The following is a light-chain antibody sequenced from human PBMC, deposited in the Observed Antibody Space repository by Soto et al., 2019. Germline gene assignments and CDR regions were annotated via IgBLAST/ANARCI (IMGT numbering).Light chain of an antibody. V-gene: IGKV3-11*01. CDR3: QQRSNWPPIT. CDR2: DAS. Sequence: EIVLTQSPATLSLSPGERATLSCRASQSVSSYLAWYQQKPGQAPRLLIYDASIRATGVPARFSGSRSGTEFSLIISTLEPEDFALDYCQQRSNWPPITFGQGTRLEIK. J-gene: IGKJ5*01. CDR1: QSVSSY.